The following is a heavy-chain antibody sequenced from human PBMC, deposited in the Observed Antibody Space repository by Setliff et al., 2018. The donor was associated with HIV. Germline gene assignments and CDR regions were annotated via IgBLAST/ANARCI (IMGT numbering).Heavy chain of an antibody. Sequence: SETLSLTWSLADPAHVVTSDGESRGCTGKGLEWIGYIYHSGSTYYNPSLKSRLTISVDTSKNQFSLKLGSVTAADTAFYYCARAFYYDSSVDYWGQGTLVTVSS. J-gene: IGHJ4*02. CDR1: ADPAHVVT. CDR2: IYHSGST. CDR3: ARAFYYDSSVDY. V-gene: IGHV4-59*06. D-gene: IGHD3-22*01.